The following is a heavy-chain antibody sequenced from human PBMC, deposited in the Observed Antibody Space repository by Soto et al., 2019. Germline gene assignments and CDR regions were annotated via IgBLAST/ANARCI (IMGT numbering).Heavy chain of an antibody. Sequence: GGSLRLSCAASGFTFGNYWMHWVRQAPGKGLEWVSRMNSDGSTTNYADSVKGRFTVSRDNAKNTLYLQMNSLRAEDTAVYYCATAEVDYWGPGTLVTVSS. CDR3: ATAEVDY. V-gene: IGHV3-74*01. CDR1: GFTFGNYW. CDR2: MNSDGSTT. J-gene: IGHJ4*02.